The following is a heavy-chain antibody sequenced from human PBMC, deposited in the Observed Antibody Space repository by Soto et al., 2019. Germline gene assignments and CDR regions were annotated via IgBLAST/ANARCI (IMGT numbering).Heavy chain of an antibody. CDR2: IYYSGST. CDR1: GGSVSSGSYY. CDR3: ARVVSIAAAGSYGMDV. D-gene: IGHD6-13*01. Sequence: SETLSLTCTVSGGSVSSGSYYWSWIRQPPGKGLEWIGYIYYSGSTSYNPSLKSRVTISVDTSKNQFSLKLSSVTAADTAVYYCARVVSIAAAGSYGMDVWGQGTTVTVSS. J-gene: IGHJ6*02. V-gene: IGHV4-61*01.